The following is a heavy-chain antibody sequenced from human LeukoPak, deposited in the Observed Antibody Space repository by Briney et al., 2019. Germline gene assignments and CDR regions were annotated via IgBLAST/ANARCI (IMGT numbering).Heavy chain of an antibody. J-gene: IGHJ5*02. CDR2: TYYRSKWYT. Sequence: SQTLSLTCAISGDSVSSNSAAWNWIRQSPSRGLEWLGRTYYRSKWYTYYAVSVKGRITINSDTSKNQFFLQLNSVTPEDTAVYYCARGWGGNIDQWGQGTLVTVSS. CDR3: ARGWGGNIDQ. CDR1: GDSVSSNSAA. D-gene: IGHD3-16*01. V-gene: IGHV6-1*01.